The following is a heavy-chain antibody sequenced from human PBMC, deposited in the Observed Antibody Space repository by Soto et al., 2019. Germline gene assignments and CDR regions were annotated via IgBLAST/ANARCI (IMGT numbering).Heavy chain of an antibody. J-gene: IGHJ4*02. CDR3: VRDFMTMAGIQ. CDR2: ISRRGDTT. Sequence: GSLRLSCAASGFTFTTYAMSWVRQAPGKGLEWVSVISRRGDTTYYADSVKGRFTISRDNAKSTVYLQMNSLRADDTAVYFCVRDFMTMAGIQWGQGTLVTVSS. D-gene: IGHD6-19*01. CDR1: GFTFTTYA. V-gene: IGHV3-23*01.